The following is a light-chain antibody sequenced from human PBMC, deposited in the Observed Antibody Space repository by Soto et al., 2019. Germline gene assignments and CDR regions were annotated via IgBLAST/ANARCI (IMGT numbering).Light chain of an antibody. Sequence: EIVLTQSPATLSLSPGERATLSCRASQSISSNSLAWYQQKPGQAPRLLIYGASSRATGIPDRFIGSGSGTHFTLTISRLEPEDFALYYCQQYGSSPRISFGQGTRLEIK. CDR2: GAS. CDR3: QQYGSSPRIS. J-gene: IGKJ5*01. CDR1: QSISSNS. V-gene: IGKV3-20*01.